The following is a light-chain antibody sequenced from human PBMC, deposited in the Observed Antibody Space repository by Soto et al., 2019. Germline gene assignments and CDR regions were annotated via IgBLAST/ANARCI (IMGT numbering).Light chain of an antibody. J-gene: IGLJ2*01. V-gene: IGLV6-57*04. Sequence: NFMLTQPHSGSESPGKTVTLSCTRSSGTIASNYVQWYQQRPGSAPTTVIYEHNQSPSGVPDRFSGSTDGSSNSASLTISGVQTEDEADYYCQSYDSSTVIFGGGTKLTVL. CDR3: QSYDSSTVI. CDR2: EHN. CDR1: SGTIASNY.